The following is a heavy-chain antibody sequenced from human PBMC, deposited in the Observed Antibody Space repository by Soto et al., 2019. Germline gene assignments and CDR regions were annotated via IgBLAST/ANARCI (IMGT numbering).Heavy chain of an antibody. CDR1: GFTFSSYA. CDR2: ISGSGGST. J-gene: IGHJ4*02. CDR3: AKVEKAGILTGSPFDY. V-gene: IGHV3-23*01. Sequence: LRLSCAASGFTFSSYAMSWVRQAPGKGLEWVSAISGSGGSTYYADSVKGRFTISRDNSKNTLYLQMNSLRAEDTAVYYCAKVEKAGILTGSPFDYWGQGTLVTVSS. D-gene: IGHD3-9*01.